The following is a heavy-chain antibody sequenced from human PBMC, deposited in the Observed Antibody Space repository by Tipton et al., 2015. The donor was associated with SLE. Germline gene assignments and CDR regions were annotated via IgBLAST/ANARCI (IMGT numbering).Heavy chain of an antibody. Sequence: LRLSCSVSGGSITNYYWSWIRQPAGKGLQWIGRIYTSGTTNYNPSLKSRVTISVDTSKNHFSLKLSSVTAADTAVYYCARGRLSPSAIAVAGSASDYWGQGTLVTVSS. CDR3: ARGRLSPSAIAVAGSASDY. J-gene: IGHJ4*02. D-gene: IGHD6-19*01. V-gene: IGHV4-4*07. CDR2: IYTSGTT. CDR1: GGSITNYY.